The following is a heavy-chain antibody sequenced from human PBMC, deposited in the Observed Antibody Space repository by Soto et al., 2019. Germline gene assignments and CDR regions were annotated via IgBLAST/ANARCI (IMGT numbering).Heavy chain of an antibody. J-gene: IGHJ5*02. D-gene: IGHD6-13*01. V-gene: IGHV4-39*01. CDR2: IFYAGNT. CDR3: ARQAAAPGIDLWFDP. Sequence: SETVSLTCKVSGGSISSSRSYWAWFRQPPGKELEWIANIFYAGNTYYNPSLKSRVTVSVDTSKNQFSLKLDSVTAADTAVYYCARQAAAPGIDLWFDPWGQGTLVTVSS. CDR1: GGSISSSRSY.